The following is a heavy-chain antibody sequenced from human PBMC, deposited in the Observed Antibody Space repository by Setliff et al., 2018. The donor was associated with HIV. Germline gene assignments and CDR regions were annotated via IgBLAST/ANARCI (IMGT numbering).Heavy chain of an antibody. CDR1: GVSITNSSYY. Sequence: SETLSLTCSVSGVSITNSSYYWSWLRQPPGKGLEWLGYIYHSGGVNYNPSLKGRGTISLDTSKNQFSLKLRSVTATDTAVYYCARVRIRFDPWGQGTLVTVSS. J-gene: IGHJ5*02. CDR2: IYHSGGV. V-gene: IGHV4-61*05. CDR3: ARVRIRFDP. D-gene: IGHD4-17*01.